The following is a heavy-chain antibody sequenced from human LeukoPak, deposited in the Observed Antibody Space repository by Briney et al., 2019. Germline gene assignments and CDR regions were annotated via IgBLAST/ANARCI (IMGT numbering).Heavy chain of an antibody. CDR3: ARAVRRYYYDSSGYYPKDYYYMDV. Sequence: GGSLRLSCAASGFTFDDYGMSWVRQAPGKGLEWVSGINWNGGSTGYADSVKGRFTISRDNAKNSLYLQMNSLRAEDTAVYYCARAVRRYYYDSSGYYPKDYYYMDVWGKGTTVTVSS. D-gene: IGHD3-22*01. CDR1: GFTFDDYG. J-gene: IGHJ6*03. V-gene: IGHV3-20*04. CDR2: INWNGGST.